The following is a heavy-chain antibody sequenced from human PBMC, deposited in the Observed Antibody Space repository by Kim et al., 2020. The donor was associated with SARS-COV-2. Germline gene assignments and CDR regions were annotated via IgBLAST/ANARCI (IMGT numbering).Heavy chain of an antibody. V-gene: IGHV3-23*01. J-gene: IGHJ4*02. CDR3: AKDGGDYGLDY. D-gene: IGHD4-17*01. CDR2: ISGSGDTT. CDR1: GFTFSSNV. Sequence: GGSLRLSCAASGFTFSSNVMSWVRQAPGKGLEWVSLISGSGDTTYYADSVKGRFTISRDNSKNTLYLQMNSLRAEDTAIYYCAKDGGDYGLDYWGQGTLV.